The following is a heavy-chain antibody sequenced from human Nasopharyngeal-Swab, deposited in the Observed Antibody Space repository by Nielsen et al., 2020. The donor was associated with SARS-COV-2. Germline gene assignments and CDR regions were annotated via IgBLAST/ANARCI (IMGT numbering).Heavy chain of an antibody. Sequence: GGSLRLSCAAPGFTFSNYNLNWVRQAPGKGLEWVSSISSSSTYIYYADSVKGRFTISRDNTKNSLYLQMNSLRAEDTALYYCARDGLDYDFWSAYFMDVWGQGTTVTVSS. CDR1: GFTFSNYN. J-gene: IGHJ6*02. V-gene: IGHV3-21*01. CDR3: ARDGLDYDFWSAYFMDV. D-gene: IGHD3-3*01. CDR2: ISSSSTYI.